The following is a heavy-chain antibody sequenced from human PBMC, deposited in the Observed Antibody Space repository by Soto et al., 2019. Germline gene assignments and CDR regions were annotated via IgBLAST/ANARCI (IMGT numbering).Heavy chain of an antibody. V-gene: IGHV3-33*01. CDR1: GFTFRSYG. Sequence: QVQLVESGGGVVQPGRSLRLSCAASGFTFRSYGMHWVRQAPGKGLQWVAVIWYDGSNKYYADSVKGRFTISRDNSKNTLYLQMNSLRAEDTAVYYCERESSTGHFDYWGQGTLVTVSS. J-gene: IGHJ4*02. CDR2: IWYDGSNK. CDR3: ERESSTGHFDY.